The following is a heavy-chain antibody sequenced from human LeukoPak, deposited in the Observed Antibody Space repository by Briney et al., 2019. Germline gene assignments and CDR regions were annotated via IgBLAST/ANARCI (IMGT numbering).Heavy chain of an antibody. Sequence: GASVKVSCKASGYTFTGYYMHWVRQAPGQGLEWMGWISAYNGNTNYAQKLQGRVTMTTDTSTSTAYMELRSLRSDDTAVYYCARFARGRYYYMDVWGKGTTVTVSS. CDR2: ISAYNGNT. V-gene: IGHV1-18*04. CDR1: GYTFTGYY. CDR3: ARFARGRYYYMDV. J-gene: IGHJ6*03. D-gene: IGHD3-16*01.